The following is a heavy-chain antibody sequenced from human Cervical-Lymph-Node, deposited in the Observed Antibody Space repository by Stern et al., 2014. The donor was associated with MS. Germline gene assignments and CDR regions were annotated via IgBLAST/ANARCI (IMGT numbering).Heavy chain of an antibody. Sequence: QVQLVQSGPGLVKPSQTLSLTCAISGDSVSSNSAAWSWIRQSPLRGLEWLGRTYYRSKWYNDYALSVKSRITINPDTSKNQFSLHLNSVTPEDTAVYYCARDYYDSSGSLTNWFDPWGQGTLVTVSS. J-gene: IGHJ5*02. CDR1: GDSVSSNSAA. CDR2: TYYRSKWYN. D-gene: IGHD3-22*01. V-gene: IGHV6-1*01. CDR3: ARDYYDSSGSLTNWFDP.